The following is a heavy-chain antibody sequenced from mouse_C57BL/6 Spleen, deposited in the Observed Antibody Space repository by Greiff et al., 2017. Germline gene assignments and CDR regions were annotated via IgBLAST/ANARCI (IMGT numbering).Heavy chain of an antibody. Sequence: QVQLQQSGAELAKPGASVKLSCQASGYTFTSYWMHWVKQRPGLGLEWIGYINPSSGYTKYNQKFKDKATLTAEKSSSTAYMQRSSLTYEDSAVYYCATTPVVARGYFDVWGTGTTVTVSS. J-gene: IGHJ1*03. V-gene: IGHV1-7*01. D-gene: IGHD1-1*01. CDR3: ATTPVVARGYFDV. CDR2: INPSSGYT. CDR1: GYTFTSYW.